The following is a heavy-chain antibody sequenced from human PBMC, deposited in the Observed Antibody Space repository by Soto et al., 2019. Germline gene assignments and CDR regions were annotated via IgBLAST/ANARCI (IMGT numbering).Heavy chain of an antibody. CDR3: ARQLCTSCYENYFDP. J-gene: IGHJ5*02. Sequence: ASVKVSCQASGYTFTYYGISWVRQAPGQGLEWMGWISGYNGNTNYAQKLQGRVTMTTDTSTSTAYMELRSLRSDDTAVYFCARQLCTSCYENYFDPWGQGTLVTVSS. CDR2: ISGYNGNT. D-gene: IGHD2-2*01. CDR1: GYTFTYYG. V-gene: IGHV1-18*01.